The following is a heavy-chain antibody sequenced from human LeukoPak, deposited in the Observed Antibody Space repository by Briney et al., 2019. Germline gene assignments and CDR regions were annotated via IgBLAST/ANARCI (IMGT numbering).Heavy chain of an antibody. CDR2: IYYSGST. CDR1: GGSISSRDYY. CDR3: AGVPLLDYGGNLYYFDY. Sequence: SETLSLTCTVSGGSISSRDYYWSWIRQPPGKGLEWIGYIYYSGSTYYNPSLKSRVTISVDTSKNQFSRKLSSVTAADTAVYYCAGVPLLDYGGNLYYFDYWGQGTLVTVSS. D-gene: IGHD4-23*01. V-gene: IGHV4-30-4*08. J-gene: IGHJ4*02.